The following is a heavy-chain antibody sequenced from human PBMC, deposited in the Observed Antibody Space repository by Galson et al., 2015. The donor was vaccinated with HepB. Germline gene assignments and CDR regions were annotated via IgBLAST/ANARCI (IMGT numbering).Heavy chain of an antibody. CDR2: IYYSGST. D-gene: IGHD4-17*01. CDR1: GGSISSGGYY. CDR3: ARIYGDYARLNWFDP. J-gene: IGHJ5*02. Sequence: QVQLQESGPGLVKPSQTLSLTCTVSGGSISSGGYYWSWIRQHPGKGLEWIGYIYYSGSTYYNPSLKSRVTISVGTSKNQFSLKLSSVTAADTAVYYCARIYGDYARLNWFDPWGQGTLVTVSS. V-gene: IGHV4-31*03.